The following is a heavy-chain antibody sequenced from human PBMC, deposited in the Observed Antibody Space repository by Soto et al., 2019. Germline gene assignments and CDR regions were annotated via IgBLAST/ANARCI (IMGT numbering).Heavy chain of an antibody. Sequence: PSETLSLTCTVSGGSISSGGYSWSWIRQPPGKGLEWIGYIYHSGSTYYNPSLKSRVTISVDRSKNQFSLKLSSVTAADTAVYYCARWWMYAPRFDPWSQGTLVTVSS. CDR3: ARWWMYAPRFDP. CDR1: GGSISSGGYS. V-gene: IGHV4-30-2*01. J-gene: IGHJ5*02. CDR2: IYHSGST. D-gene: IGHD2-8*01.